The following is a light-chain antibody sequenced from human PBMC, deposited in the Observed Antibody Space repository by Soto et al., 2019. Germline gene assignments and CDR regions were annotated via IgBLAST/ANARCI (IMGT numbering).Light chain of an antibody. CDR2: SNN. J-gene: IGLJ1*01. Sequence: QSVLTQPPSASGTPGQSVTISCSGSTSNIGSNYCYLYQQLPPTAPKLLIYSNNHQPSGVPDRFSGSKSATSASLAISGPRSADADDYLCATWDDSMTGFYVFGTGTKVTVL. CDR1: TSNIGSNY. CDR3: ATWDDSMTGFYV. V-gene: IGLV1-47*02.